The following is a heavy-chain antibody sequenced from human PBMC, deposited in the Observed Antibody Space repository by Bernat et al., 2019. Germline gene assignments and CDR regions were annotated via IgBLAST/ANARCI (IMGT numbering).Heavy chain of an antibody. V-gene: IGHV3-23*01. CDR3: ANYYDILTGYVPPYYFDY. CDR1: GFTFSSYA. J-gene: IGHJ4*02. CDR2: ISGSGGST. D-gene: IGHD3-9*01. Sequence: EVQLLESGGGLVQPGGSLRLSCAASGFTFSSYAMSWVRQAPGKGLEWVSAISGSGGSTYHADSAKGRVTISRDNSKNTLYLQMNSLRAEDTAVYYCANYYDILTGYVPPYYFDYWGQGTLVTVSS.